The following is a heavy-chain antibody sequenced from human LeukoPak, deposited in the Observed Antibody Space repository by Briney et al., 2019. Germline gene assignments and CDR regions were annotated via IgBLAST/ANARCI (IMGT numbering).Heavy chain of an antibody. J-gene: IGHJ4*02. Sequence: GGSLRLSCAASGFTFSSYTMSWVRQAPGKGLEWVSTITTSDGNTYYADSVKGRFTVSRDNSKNTLFLQMNSLRAEDTAVYYCAKVFRYYDSSGYYPPFDYWGQGTLVTVSS. CDR3: AKVFRYYDSSGYYPPFDY. CDR2: ITTSDGNT. V-gene: IGHV3-23*01. D-gene: IGHD3-22*01. CDR1: GFTFSSYT.